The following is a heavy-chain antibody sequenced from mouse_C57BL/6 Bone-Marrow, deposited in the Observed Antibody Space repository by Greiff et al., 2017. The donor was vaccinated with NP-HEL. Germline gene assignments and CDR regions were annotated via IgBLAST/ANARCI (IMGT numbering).Heavy chain of an antibody. CDR1: GYAFSSYW. D-gene: IGHD2-5*01. CDR3: ASLYSNSAWFAY. J-gene: IGHJ3*01. Sequence: QVQLKQSGAELVKPGASVKISCKASGYAFSSYWMNWVKQRPGKGLEWIGQIYPGDGDTNYNGQLKGKATLTAEKSSITAYLQLSSLTSEDSAVSFCASLYSNSAWFAYWGQGTLVTVSA. V-gene: IGHV1-80*01. CDR2: IYPGDGDT.